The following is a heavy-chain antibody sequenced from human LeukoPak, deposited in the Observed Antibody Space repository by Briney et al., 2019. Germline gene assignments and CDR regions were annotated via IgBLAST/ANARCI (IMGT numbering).Heavy chain of an antibody. V-gene: IGHV3-23*01. CDR2: ISGSGGST. J-gene: IGHJ4*02. D-gene: IGHD6-19*01. CDR1: GFTFSSYG. CDR3: AKDFSGIAVAGTSDY. Sequence: AGGSLRLSCAASGFTFSSYGMSWVRQAPGKGLEWVSAISGSGGSTYYADSVKGRFTISRDNSKNTLYLQMNSLRAKDTAVYYCAKDFSGIAVAGTSDYWGQGTLVTVSS.